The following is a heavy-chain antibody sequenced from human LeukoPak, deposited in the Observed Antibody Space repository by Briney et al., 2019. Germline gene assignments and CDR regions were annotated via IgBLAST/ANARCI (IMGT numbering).Heavy chain of an antibody. J-gene: IGHJ3*02. V-gene: IGHV4-34*01. CDR1: GGSFSGYY. D-gene: IGHD3-16*02. Sequence: PSETLSLTCAVYGGSFSGYYWSWIRQPPGKGLEWIGEINHSGSTNYNPSLKSRVTISVDTSKNQFPLKLSSVTAADTAVYYCARRVSLYGAFDIWGLGTMVTVSS. CDR2: INHSGST. CDR3: ARRVSLYGAFDI.